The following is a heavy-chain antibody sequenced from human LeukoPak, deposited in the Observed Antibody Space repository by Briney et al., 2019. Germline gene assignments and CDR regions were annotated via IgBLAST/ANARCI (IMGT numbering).Heavy chain of an antibody. CDR3: ARVLYYYDSSGSRYSFDY. V-gene: IGHV1-2*02. CDR2: INPNSGGT. CDR1: GYTFTGYY. J-gene: IGHJ4*02. Sequence: ASVKVSCKASGYTFTGYYMHWVRQAPGQGLEWMGWINPNSGGTNYAQRLQGRVTMTTDTSTTTAYMELRSLRSDDTAVYYCARVLYYYDSSGSRYSFDYWGQGTLVTVSS. D-gene: IGHD3-22*01.